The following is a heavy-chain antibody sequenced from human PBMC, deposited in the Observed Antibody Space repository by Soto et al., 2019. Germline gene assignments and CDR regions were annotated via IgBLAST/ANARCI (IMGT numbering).Heavy chain of an antibody. V-gene: IGHV3-7*03. CDR2: INQHGSET. J-gene: IGHJ5*02. CDR3: ARGGDCADGVCYTKGNWVDP. D-gene: IGHD2-8*01. Sequence: HPGGSLRLSCAASGFTFSSYLMSWVRQAPGKGLEWVANINQHGSETYYVDSVKGRFTIFRDNVKNSLYLQMNSLRAEDTAVYYCARGGDCADGVCYTKGNWVDPWGQGTLVTVSS. CDR1: GFTFSSYL.